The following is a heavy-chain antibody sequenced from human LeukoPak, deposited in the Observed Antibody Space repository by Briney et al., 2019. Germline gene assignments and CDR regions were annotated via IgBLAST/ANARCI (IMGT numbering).Heavy chain of an antibody. CDR2: IIPILGIA. CDR3: ARTSVGIAAEFSNWFDP. CDR1: GGTYSSYA. J-gene: IGHJ5*02. V-gene: IGHV1-69*04. D-gene: IGHD6-13*01. Sequence: SVKVSCKASGGTYSSYAISWVRQAPGQGLEWMGRIIPILGIANYAQKFQGRVTITADKSTSTAYMELSSLRSEDTAVYYCARTSVGIAAEFSNWFDPWGQGTLVTVSS.